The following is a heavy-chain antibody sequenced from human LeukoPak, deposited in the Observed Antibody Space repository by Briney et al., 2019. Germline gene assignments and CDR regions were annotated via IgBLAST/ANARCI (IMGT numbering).Heavy chain of an antibody. V-gene: IGHV3-23*01. J-gene: IGHJ4*02. CDR3: AKVLRSTYYEIYY. CDR2: ITGSGGST. CDR1: GFTSSIYS. Sequence: PGGSLRLSCLASGFTSSIYSMGCDRQAPGKGLEWVSGITGSGGSTYYADSVKGRFTISRDNSKHTLDLQMNSLRAEDTAKYFCAKVLRSTYYEIYYRGLGTLVTVSS. D-gene: IGHD3-22*01.